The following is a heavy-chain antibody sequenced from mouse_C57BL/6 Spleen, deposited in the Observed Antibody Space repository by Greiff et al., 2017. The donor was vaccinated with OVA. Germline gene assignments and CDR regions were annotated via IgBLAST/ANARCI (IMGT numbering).Heavy chain of an antibody. Sequence: EVQGVESGEGLVKPGGSLKLSCAASGFTFSSYAMSWVRQTPEKRLEWVAYISSGGDYIYYADTVKGRFTISRDNARNTLYLQMSSLKSEDTAMYYCTRGNYGYDGDWYFDVWGTGTTVTVSS. CDR2: ISSGGDYI. CDR3: TRGNYGYDGDWYFDV. D-gene: IGHD2-2*01. CDR1: GFTFSSYA. V-gene: IGHV5-9-1*02. J-gene: IGHJ1*03.